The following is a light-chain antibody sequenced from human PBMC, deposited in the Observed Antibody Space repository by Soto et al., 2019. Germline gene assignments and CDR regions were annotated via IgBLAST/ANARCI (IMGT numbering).Light chain of an antibody. V-gene: IGKV4-1*01. CDR2: WAS. CDR3: QQYYGTPWT. J-gene: IGKJ1*01. Sequence: DIVMTQSPDSLAVSLGERATVNCKSSQNVLYNSNNKNYLAWYQQKPGQPPRLLIYWASTRESGVPDRFSGSGSGTDFTLTISSLQAEDVAVYFCQQYYGTPWTFGQGTKVEIK. CDR1: QNVLYNSNNKNY.